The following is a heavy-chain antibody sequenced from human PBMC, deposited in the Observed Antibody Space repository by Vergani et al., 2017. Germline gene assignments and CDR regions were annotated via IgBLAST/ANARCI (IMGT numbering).Heavy chain of an antibody. D-gene: IGHD2-2*01. Sequence: QVQLQESGPGLVKPSETLSLTCTVSGGSISSYYWSWIRQPAGKGLEWIGRIYTSGSTNYNPSLKSRVTMSVDTSKNQFSLKLSSVTAADTAVYYGAGGRVVPAAIGWFDPWGQGTLVTVSS. J-gene: IGHJ5*02. CDR1: GGSISSYY. V-gene: IGHV4-4*07. CDR2: IYTSGST. CDR3: AGGRVVPAAIGWFDP.